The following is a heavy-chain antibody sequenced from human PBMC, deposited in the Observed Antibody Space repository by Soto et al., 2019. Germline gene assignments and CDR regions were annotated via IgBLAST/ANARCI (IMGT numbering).Heavy chain of an antibody. D-gene: IGHD6-19*01. J-gene: IGHJ4*02. CDR3: PHRIAVVGTFAS. Sequence: QITLKESGPTLVKPTQTLTLTCTFSGFSLSTSGVGVGWIRQPPGKALEWLALIYWDDDKRYSPSLRSRLTPTKTTPKNRVVLKITNMTPVDTPHFYGPHRIAVVGTFASWGQGTLSPVPP. V-gene: IGHV2-5*02. CDR1: GFSLSTSGVG. CDR2: IYWDDDK.